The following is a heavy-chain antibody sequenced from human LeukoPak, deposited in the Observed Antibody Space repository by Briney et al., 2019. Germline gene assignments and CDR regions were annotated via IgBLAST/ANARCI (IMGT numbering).Heavy chain of an antibody. Sequence: SVKVSCKASGGSFGDFAIIWVRQAPGHGLEWMGGIIPIFGTANYAQKFQGRVTITADESTSTAYMELSSLRSEDTAVYYCARDSITIFGVVTPRRFYFDYWGQGTLVTVSS. CDR1: GGSFGDFA. CDR2: IIPIFGTA. D-gene: IGHD3-3*01. CDR3: ARDSITIFGVVTPRRFYFDY. V-gene: IGHV1-69*13. J-gene: IGHJ4*02.